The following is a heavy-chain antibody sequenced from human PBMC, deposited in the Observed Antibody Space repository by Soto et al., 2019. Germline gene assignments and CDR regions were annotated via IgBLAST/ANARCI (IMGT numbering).Heavy chain of an antibody. V-gene: IGHV1-18*01. J-gene: IGHJ4*02. D-gene: IGHD3-22*01. CDR1: GYTLTNYG. CDR2: ISGYNSKT. CDR3: TRDAGLDSRSYYFDN. Sequence: QVQLVQSGGEVKKPGAAVKVSCKASGYTLTNYGFSWVRQAPGQGLEWVGWISGYNSKTKYAQKFQGRVSMTTDTASSTAYMEVSSLTFDETAVYYCTRDAGLDSRSYYFDNGGQGTLVTVSS.